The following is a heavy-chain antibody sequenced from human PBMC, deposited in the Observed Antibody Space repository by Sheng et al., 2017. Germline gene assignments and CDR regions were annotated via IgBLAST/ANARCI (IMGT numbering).Heavy chain of an antibody. D-gene: IGHD3-16*01. V-gene: IGHV1-69*04. CDR2: IIPILGEA. J-gene: IGHJ4*02. CDR3: ARDSNRRITYHDEDDYAYVY. Sequence: QVQLEQSGAEVKKPGSSVKVSCKTSGGPRSSYVIMWVRQAPGQGLEWMGRIIPILGEAHYTQQLQGRLTISAERRNTIVYMELRDLRPDDTAIYFCARDSNRRITYHDEDDYAYVYWGQGTPVTVSS. CDR1: GGPRSSYV.